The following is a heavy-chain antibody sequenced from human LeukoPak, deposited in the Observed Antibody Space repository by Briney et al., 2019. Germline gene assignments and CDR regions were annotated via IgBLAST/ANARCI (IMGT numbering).Heavy chain of an antibody. CDR2: ISSSGSTI. CDR1: GFIFTNYF. Sequence: GGSLRLSCAASGFIFTNYFMSWVRQAPGKGLEWVSYISSSGSTIYYADSVKGRFTISRDNAKNSLYLQMNSLRAEDTAVYYCARVPYILGYCSGGSCEGHYYGMDVWGQGTTVTVSS. V-gene: IGHV3-11*01. D-gene: IGHD2-15*01. J-gene: IGHJ6*02. CDR3: ARVPYILGYCSGGSCEGHYYGMDV.